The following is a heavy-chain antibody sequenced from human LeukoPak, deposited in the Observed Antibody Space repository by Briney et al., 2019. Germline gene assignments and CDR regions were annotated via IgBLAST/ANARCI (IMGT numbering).Heavy chain of an antibody. Sequence: PGGSLRLSCAASGFTFSSYAMSWVRQAPGKGLEWVSAISGSGGSTHYANSVKGRFTIPRDNSKNTMYLQMNSLRAEATAVYYCAKKVYYNYYIDVWGKGTTVTVSS. V-gene: IGHV3-23*01. CDR1: GFTFSSYA. CDR3: AKKVYYNYYIDV. CDR2: ISGSGGST. J-gene: IGHJ6*03.